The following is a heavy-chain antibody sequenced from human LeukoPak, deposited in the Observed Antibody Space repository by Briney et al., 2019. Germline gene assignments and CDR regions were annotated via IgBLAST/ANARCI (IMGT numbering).Heavy chain of an antibody. J-gene: IGHJ4*02. V-gene: IGHV4-59*01. CDR3: ARDTNWGPQM. CDR1: GGSISSYY. Sequence: WESLSLTCTVSGGSISSYYWSWIRQPPGKGLEWIGYIDYSGSTNYNPSLKSRVTMSVNTSRNQFSLKLSSVTAADTAVYYCARDTNWGPQMWGQGTLVTVSS. CDR2: IDYSGST. D-gene: IGHD7-27*01.